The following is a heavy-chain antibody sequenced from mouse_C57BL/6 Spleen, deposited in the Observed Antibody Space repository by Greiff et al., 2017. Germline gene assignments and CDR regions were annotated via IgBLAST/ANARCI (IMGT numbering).Heavy chain of an antibody. D-gene: IGHD1-1*01. V-gene: IGHV1-50*01. CDR2: IDPSDSYT. J-gene: IGHJ4*01. CDR3: ARRSYVPDYYAMDY. Sequence: VKLQQPGAELVKPGASVKLSCKASGYTFTSYWMQWVKQRPGQGLEWIGEIDPSDSYTNYNQKFKGKATLTVDTSSSTAYMQLSSLTSEDSAVYYCARRSYVPDYYAMDYWGQGTSVTVSS. CDR1: GYTFTSYW.